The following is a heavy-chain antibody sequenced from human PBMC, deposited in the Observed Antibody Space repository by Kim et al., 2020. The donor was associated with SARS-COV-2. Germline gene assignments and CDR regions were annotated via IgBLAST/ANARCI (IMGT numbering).Heavy chain of an antibody. D-gene: IGHD6-19*01. V-gene: IGHV3-11*04. CDR1: GFTFSDYY. J-gene: IGHJ2*01. Sequence: GGSLRLSCAASGFTFSDYYKSWIRQAPGQGLEWLSYISSSGDTICYADSVKGRFTISRDNAETSLYLQMNSLRAEDTAVYYCARGSGLYNWYFDLWGRGTLVTVSS. CDR2: ISSSGDTI. CDR3: ARGSGLYNWYFDL.